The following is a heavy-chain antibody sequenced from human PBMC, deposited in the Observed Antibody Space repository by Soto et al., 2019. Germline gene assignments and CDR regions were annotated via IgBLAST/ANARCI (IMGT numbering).Heavy chain of an antibody. Sequence: EDQLVESGGGLVKPGGSLRLSCAASGFSFDTYNMNWVRQAPGKGLEWVSSNSSGRPDIFYADSVRGRFTISRDDAKKSLFLQMNSLRADDTAVYYCARDHLGIAAGDFDLWGQGTLVTVSS. J-gene: IGHJ4*02. CDR2: NSSGRPDI. D-gene: IGHD6-19*01. V-gene: IGHV3-21*02. CDR3: ARDHLGIAAGDFDL. CDR1: GFSFDTYN.